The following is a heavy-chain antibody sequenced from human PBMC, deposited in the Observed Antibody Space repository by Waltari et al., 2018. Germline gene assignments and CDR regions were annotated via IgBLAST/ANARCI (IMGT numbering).Heavy chain of an antibody. CDR2: IYWNDDK. CDR1: GFSLTTTGVG. J-gene: IGHJ4*02. D-gene: IGHD1-7*01. Sequence: QITLKESGPTLVKPTQTLTLTCTFSGFSLTTTGVGVGWIRQPPGKALEWFALIYWNDDKRSSPSLRSRVTITKDTSKNQVVLTMTNMDPVDTATYYCAHSHDRNYAWQFDYWGQGTLVTVSS. CDR3: AHSHDRNYAWQFDY. V-gene: IGHV2-5*01.